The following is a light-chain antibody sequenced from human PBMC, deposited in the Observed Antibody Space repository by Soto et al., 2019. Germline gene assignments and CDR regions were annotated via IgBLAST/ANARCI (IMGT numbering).Light chain of an antibody. Sequence: DIHMTQSPSTLSGSVGYRVTITCRASQTISTWLAWYQQKPGKAPKLLIFAASTLVRGVPSRFSGRGSGTEFTLTISSLQADDYATFYCQQYHTDWTFGQGTKVDIK. J-gene: IGKJ1*01. CDR3: QQYHTDWT. V-gene: IGKV1-5*01. CDR1: QTISTW. CDR2: AAS.